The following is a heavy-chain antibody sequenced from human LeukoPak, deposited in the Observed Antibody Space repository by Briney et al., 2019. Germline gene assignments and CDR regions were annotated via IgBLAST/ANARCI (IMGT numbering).Heavy chain of an antibody. CDR2: IYSGGST. D-gene: IGHD6-13*01. Sequence: GGSLRLSCAASGFTVSSNYMSWVRQAPGKGLEWVSVIYSGGSTYYADSVKGRFTISRDNFKNTLYLQMNSLRAEDTAVYYCARVGVSSSWYFSVWGQGTLVTVSS. V-gene: IGHV3-53*01. CDR3: ARVGVSSSWYFSV. CDR1: GFTVSSNY. J-gene: IGHJ4*02.